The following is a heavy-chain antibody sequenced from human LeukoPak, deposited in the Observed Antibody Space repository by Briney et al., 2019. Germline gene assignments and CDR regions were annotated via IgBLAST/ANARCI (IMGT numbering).Heavy chain of an antibody. D-gene: IGHD1-1*01. CDR1: VVSVSSSNW. Sequence: SETLSLTCAVSVVSVSSSNWWSWLRQTPGTGLEWLGEIYHTGSTNYNPSLKSRVTISVDKSKNQFSLKLSSVTAADTAVYYCAKTEYRRNLDGYYYYYMDVWGKGTTVTVSS. J-gene: IGHJ6*03. V-gene: IGHV4-4*02. CDR3: AKTEYRRNLDGYYYYYMDV. CDR2: IYHTGST.